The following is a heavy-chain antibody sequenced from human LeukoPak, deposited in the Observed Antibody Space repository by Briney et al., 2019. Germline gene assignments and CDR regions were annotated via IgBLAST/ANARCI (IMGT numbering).Heavy chain of an antibody. CDR3: ARDVSRSFDY. J-gene: IGHJ4*02. CDR1: GFTLSSSW. V-gene: IGHV3-7*01. CDR2: IKPDGSEY. Sequence: EGSLRLSCVGSGFTLSSSWLNWFRQAPGKGLEWVANIKPDGSEYYYVDSVKGRFTISRDNAQNSLYPQMNSLRADDTAVYYCARDVSRSFDYWGQGTLVTVSS.